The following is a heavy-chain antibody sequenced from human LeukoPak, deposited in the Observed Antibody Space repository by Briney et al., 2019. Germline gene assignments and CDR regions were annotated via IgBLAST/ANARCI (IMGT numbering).Heavy chain of an antibody. CDR1: GFTFSIYS. Sequence: GGSLRLSCAASGFTFSIYSMSWVRQAPGKGLVWVSRITSDGSNTIYADSVKGRFSISRDNAKNTLYLQMNSLRAEDTAVYYCARDDAFDIWGQGTMVTVSS. V-gene: IGHV3-74*01. J-gene: IGHJ3*02. CDR3: ARDDAFDI. CDR2: ITSDGSNT.